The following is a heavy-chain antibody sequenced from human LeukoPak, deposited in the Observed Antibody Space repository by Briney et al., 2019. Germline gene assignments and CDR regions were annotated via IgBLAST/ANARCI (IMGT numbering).Heavy chain of an antibody. V-gene: IGHV4-59*08. J-gene: IGHJ3*02. CDR1: CGALSSYY. D-gene: IGHD1-26*01. CDR3: ARRITIVGAKGSFDI. Sequence: TSETLSLTCTVSCGALSSYYWSWIRQPPGKGLEGIAYIYHSGFTNYNPSLKSRVTISVDTSKNQFSLKLTSVTAADTAIYYCARRITIVGAKGSFDIWGQGTRVTVSS. CDR2: IYHSGFT.